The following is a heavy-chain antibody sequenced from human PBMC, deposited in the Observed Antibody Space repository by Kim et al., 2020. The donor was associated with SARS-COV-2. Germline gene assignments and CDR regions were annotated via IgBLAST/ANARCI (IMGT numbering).Heavy chain of an antibody. Sequence: YADSVKGRLTISRDNAKNSLYLQMNSLRAEDTALYYCAKSAMTTVNYFDYWGQGTLVTVSS. V-gene: IGHV3-9*01. J-gene: IGHJ4*02. D-gene: IGHD4-4*01. CDR3: AKSAMTTVNYFDY.